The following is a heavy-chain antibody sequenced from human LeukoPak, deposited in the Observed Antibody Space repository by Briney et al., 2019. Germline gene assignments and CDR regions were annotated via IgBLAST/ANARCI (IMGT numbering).Heavy chain of an antibody. CDR3: ARDPGYCSGGSCPYYYYYMDV. CDR2: ISSSSSYI. J-gene: IGHJ6*03. CDR1: GFTFSSYS. Sequence: GGSLRLSCAASGFTFSSYSMNWVRQAPGKGLEWVSSISSSSSYIYYADSVKGRFTISRDNAKNSLYLQMNSLRAEDTAVYYCARDPGYCSGGSCPYYYYYMDVWGKGTTVTVSS. V-gene: IGHV3-21*01. D-gene: IGHD2-15*01.